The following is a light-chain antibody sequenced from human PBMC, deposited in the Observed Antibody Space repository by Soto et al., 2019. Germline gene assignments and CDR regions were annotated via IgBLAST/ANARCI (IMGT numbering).Light chain of an antibody. V-gene: IGKV2-28*01. CDR2: LGS. J-gene: IGKJ2*01. CDR3: MQALQSPYT. CDR1: QSLLHSNGYNY. Sequence: DIVMTQSPLSLPVTPGEPASISCRSSQSLLHSNGYNYLDWYLQKPGQSPQLLISLGSNRASAVPARFSGSGSATDFTLNIASVEAEDFGVYYCMQALQSPYTFGQGTKLEIK.